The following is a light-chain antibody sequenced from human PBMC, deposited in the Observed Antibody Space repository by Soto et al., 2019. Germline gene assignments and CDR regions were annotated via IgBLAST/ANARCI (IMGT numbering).Light chain of an antibody. V-gene: IGKV1-5*01. CDR1: QNIANW. Sequence: DIQMTQSPSTLPSFVGDRVTITCRASQNIANWLAWYRQKPGTAPELLIYHASTLVSGVPSRFTGSGSGTEFTLAISGLQPDEFATYFCHQYATYSFGQGTKVEIQ. CDR3: HQYATYS. J-gene: IGKJ1*01. CDR2: HAS.